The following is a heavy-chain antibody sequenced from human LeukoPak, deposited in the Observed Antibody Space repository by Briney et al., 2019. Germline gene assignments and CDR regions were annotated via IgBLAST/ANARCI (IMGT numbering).Heavy chain of an antibody. V-gene: IGHV3-23*01. CDR3: AKDRGTITSLVLIGVPAPAHLFDW. D-gene: IGHD5-12*01. Sequence: GGSLRLSCAASGFTFNDYAMSWVRHAPGKGLEWVASIHHFGINKYYADSVKGRFTISRDNRRSTLYLEINNLKVEDSATYYCAKDRGTITSLVLIGVPAPAHLFDWWGQGALVIVSS. CDR2: IHHFGINK. J-gene: IGHJ4*02. CDR1: GFTFNDYA.